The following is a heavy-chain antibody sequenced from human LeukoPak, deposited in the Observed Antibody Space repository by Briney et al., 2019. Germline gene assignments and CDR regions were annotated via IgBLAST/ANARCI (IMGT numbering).Heavy chain of an antibody. V-gene: IGHV3-7*01. D-gene: IGHD1-14*01. CDR2: IKEDGSDK. CDR1: GFTLRSYW. CDR3: ARAGNPGSVDY. Sequence: GGSLRLSCAASGFTLRSYWMSWVRQAPGKGLEWVANIKEDGSDKYYVDSVKGRFTISRDNAKNSLYLQMNSLRAEDTAVYYCARAGNPGSVDYWGQGTLVTVSS. J-gene: IGHJ4*02.